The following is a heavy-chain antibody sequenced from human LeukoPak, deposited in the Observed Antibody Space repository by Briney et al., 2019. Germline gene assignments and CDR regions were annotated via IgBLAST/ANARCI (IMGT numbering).Heavy chain of an antibody. CDR3: ARGIVGATGDFDY. J-gene: IGHJ4*02. CDR2: ISGSGGST. CDR1: GFTFTTYA. Sequence: GGSLRLSCAASGFTFTTYAMSWVRQAPGKGLEWVSSISGSGGSTYYADSVKGRFTISRDNSKNTLYLQMNSLRAEDTAVYYCARGIVGATGDFDYWGQGTLVTVSS. D-gene: IGHD1-26*01. V-gene: IGHV3-23*01.